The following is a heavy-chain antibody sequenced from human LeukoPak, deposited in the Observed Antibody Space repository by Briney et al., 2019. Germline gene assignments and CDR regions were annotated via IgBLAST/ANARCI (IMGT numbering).Heavy chain of an antibody. Sequence: GGSLRLSCAASGFTFSTYWMSWVRQAPGKGLEWVANINPDGSAKYYADSMKGRFSISRDNALNSLYLQMNSLTAEDTAVYYCGGNSFYYCLWGQGTLVTVSS. CDR1: GFTFSTYW. V-gene: IGHV3-7*01. D-gene: IGHD3-22*01. CDR3: GGNSFYYCL. CDR2: INPDGSAK. J-gene: IGHJ4*02.